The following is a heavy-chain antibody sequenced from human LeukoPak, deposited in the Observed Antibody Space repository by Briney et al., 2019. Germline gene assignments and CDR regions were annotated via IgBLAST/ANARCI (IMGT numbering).Heavy chain of an antibody. CDR3: ARDRNDYGDYYYYYYYMDV. V-gene: IGHV3-48*03. D-gene: IGHD4-17*01. CDR2: ISSSGSTI. Sequence: GGSLRLSCAASGFTFSSYEMNWVRQAPGKGLEWVSYISSSGSTIYYADSVKGRFTISGDNAKNSLYLQVNSLRAEDTAVYYCARDRNDYGDYYYYYYYMDVWGKGTTVTVSS. J-gene: IGHJ6*03. CDR1: GFTFSSYE.